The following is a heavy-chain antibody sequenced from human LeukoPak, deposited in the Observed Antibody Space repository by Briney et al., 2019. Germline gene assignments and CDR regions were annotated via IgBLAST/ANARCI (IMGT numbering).Heavy chain of an antibody. CDR3: ARDTLRLSGGSCFGCWGY. CDR1: GFTFSSYA. D-gene: IGHD2-15*01. CDR2: INPNSGGT. J-gene: IGHJ4*02. Sequence: PGGSLRLSCAASGFTFSSYAMHWVRQAPGKGLEWMGRINPNSGGTNYAQKFQGRVTMTRDTSISTAYMELSRLRSDDTAVYYCARDTLRLSGGSCFGCWGYWGQGTLVTVSS. V-gene: IGHV1-2*06.